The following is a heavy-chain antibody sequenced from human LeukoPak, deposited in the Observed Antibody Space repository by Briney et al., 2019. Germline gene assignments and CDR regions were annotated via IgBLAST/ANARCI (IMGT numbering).Heavy chain of an antibody. CDR2: IIPIFGIA. Sequence: SVKVSCKASGGTFSSYAISWVRQAPGQGLECMGRIIPIFGIANYAQKFQGRVTITADKSTSTAYMELSSLRSEDTAVYYCARGADSSGYPFDYWGQGTLVTVSS. V-gene: IGHV1-69*04. D-gene: IGHD3-22*01. CDR3: ARGADSSGYPFDY. J-gene: IGHJ4*02. CDR1: GGTFSSYA.